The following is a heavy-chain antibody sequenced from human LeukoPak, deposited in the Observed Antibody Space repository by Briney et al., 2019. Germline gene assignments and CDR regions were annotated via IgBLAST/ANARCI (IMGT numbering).Heavy chain of an antibody. CDR1: GFTFSSYG. J-gene: IGHJ6*02. CDR3: ARWQLTSGMDV. V-gene: IGHV3-33*01. Sequence: WGSLRLSCAASGFTFSSYGMHWVRQAPGKGLEWVAVIWYDGSNKYYADSVKGRFTISRDNSKNTLYLQMNSLRAEDTAVYYCARWQLTSGMDVWGQGTTVTVSS. CDR2: IWYDGSNK. D-gene: IGHD6-13*01.